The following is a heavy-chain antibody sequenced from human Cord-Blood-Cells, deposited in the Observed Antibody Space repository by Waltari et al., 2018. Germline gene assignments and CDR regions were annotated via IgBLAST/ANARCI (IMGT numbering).Heavy chain of an antibody. CDR2: IIPIFGTA. CDR3: ANHSSKDFQGAFDI. V-gene: IGHV1-69*01. J-gene: IGHJ3*02. CDR1: GGTFSSYA. Sequence: QVQLVQSGAEVKKPGSSVTVSCKASGGTFSSYALSWVRQAPGQGLEWMGGIIPIFGTANYAQKFQGRVTITADESTSTAYMELSSLRSEDTAVYYCANHSSKDFQGAFDIWGQGTMVTVSS. D-gene: IGHD6-13*01.